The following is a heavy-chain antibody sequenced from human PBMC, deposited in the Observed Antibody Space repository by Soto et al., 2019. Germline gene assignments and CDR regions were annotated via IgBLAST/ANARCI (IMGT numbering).Heavy chain of an antibody. CDR2: ISYDGSNK. CDR3: AKAPH. V-gene: IGHV3-30*18. J-gene: IGHJ1*01. Sequence: GGSLRLSCAASGFTFSSYAMSWVRQAPGKGLEWVAVISYDGSNKYYADSVKGRFTISRDNSKNTLYLQMNSLRAEDTAVYYCAKAPHWGQGTLVTVSS. CDR1: GFTFSSYA.